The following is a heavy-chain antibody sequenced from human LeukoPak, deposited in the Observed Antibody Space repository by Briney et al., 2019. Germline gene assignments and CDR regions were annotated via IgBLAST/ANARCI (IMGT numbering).Heavy chain of an antibody. D-gene: IGHD3-10*01. J-gene: IGHJ4*02. V-gene: IGHV3-23*01. CDR2: ISGSGGST. Sequence: GGSLRLSCAASGFTFSSYAMSWVRQAPGKGLEWVSAISGSGGSTYYADSVKGRFTISRDNSKNTLYLQMNSLGAEDTAVYYCAKDRGVVWFGELSVFDYWGQGTLVTVSS. CDR1: GFTFSSYA. CDR3: AKDRGVVWFGELSVFDY.